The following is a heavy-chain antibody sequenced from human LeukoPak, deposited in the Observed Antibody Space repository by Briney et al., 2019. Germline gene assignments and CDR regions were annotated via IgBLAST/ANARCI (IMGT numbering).Heavy chain of an antibody. CDR2: ISGSGGST. J-gene: IGHJ5*02. D-gene: IGHD3-10*01. CDR3: AKEGSRYGSGSYYKRNWFDP. Sequence: GGSLRLSCAASGFTFSSYAMSWVRQAPGKGLEWVSAISGSGGSTYYADSVKGRFTISRDNSKNTLYLQMNSLRAEDTAVYYCAKEGSRYGSGSYYKRNWFDPWGQGTLVTVSS. CDR1: GFTFSSYA. V-gene: IGHV3-23*01.